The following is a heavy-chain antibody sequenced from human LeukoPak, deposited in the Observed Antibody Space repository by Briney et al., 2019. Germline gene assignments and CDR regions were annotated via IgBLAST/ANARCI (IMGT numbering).Heavy chain of an antibody. CDR3: ARSGGYCGSTSCYEEPHFDY. CDR2: IYYSGST. D-gene: IGHD2-2*01. J-gene: IGHJ4*02. V-gene: IGHV4-59*08. CDR1: GGSISSYY. Sequence: SETLSLTCTVSGGSISSYYWSWIRQPPGKGLEWIGYIYYSGSTNYNPSLKSRVTISVDTSKNQFSLKLSSVTAADTAVYYCARSGGYCGSTSCYEEPHFDYWGQGTLVTVSS.